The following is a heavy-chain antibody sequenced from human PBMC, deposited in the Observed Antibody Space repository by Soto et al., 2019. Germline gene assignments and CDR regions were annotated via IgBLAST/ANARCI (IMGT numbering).Heavy chain of an antibody. Sequence: SENLSLPCTVSRGSISSSSYYWGWVRQPPGKGLEWIGSIYYSGSTYYNPSLKSRVTISVDTSKNQFSLKLSSVTAADTAVYYCARHGRGSFDIWGQGTMVTVSS. CDR1: RGSISSSSYY. V-gene: IGHV4-39*01. J-gene: IGHJ3*02. D-gene: IGHD1-26*01. CDR2: IYYSGST. CDR3: ARHGRGSFDI.